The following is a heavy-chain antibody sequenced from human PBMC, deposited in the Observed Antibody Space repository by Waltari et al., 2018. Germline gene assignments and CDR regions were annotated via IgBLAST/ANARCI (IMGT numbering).Heavy chain of an antibody. CDR3: AGLRRAAAGTITLDY. D-gene: IGHD6-13*01. J-gene: IGHJ4*02. V-gene: IGHV1-3*01. Sequence: QVQLVQSGAEVKKPGASVTVSCRASGYTFTSYAMHWVRQAPGQSLEWMGWINAGNGNTKYSQKFQGRVTITRDTSASTAYMELSSLRSEDTAVYYCAGLRRAAAGTITLDYWGQGTLVTVSS. CDR2: INAGNGNT. CDR1: GYTFTSYA.